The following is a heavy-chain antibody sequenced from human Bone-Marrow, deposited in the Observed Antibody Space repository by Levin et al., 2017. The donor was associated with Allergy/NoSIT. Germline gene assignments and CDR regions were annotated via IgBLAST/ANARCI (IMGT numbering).Heavy chain of an antibody. CDR1: GGSISSGGYS. CDR2: IYHSGST. D-gene: IGHD3-10*01. CDR3: ASGTIRYYYGSGSPRNYGMDV. V-gene: IGHV4-30-2*01. Sequence: SQTLSLTCAVSGGSISSGGYSWSWIRQPPGKGLEWIGYIYHSGSTYYNPSLKSRVTISVDRSKNQFSLKLSSVTAADTAVYYCASGTIRYYYGSGSPRNYGMDVWGQGTTVTVSS. J-gene: IGHJ6*02.